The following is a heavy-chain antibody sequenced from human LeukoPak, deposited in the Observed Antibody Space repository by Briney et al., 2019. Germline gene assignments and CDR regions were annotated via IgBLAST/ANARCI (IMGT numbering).Heavy chain of an antibody. Sequence: ASVKVSRKASGYTFTTYGLSWVRQAPGQGLEWLGWISTYDDNIKYAQSLQGRLTLTIDTSTSTAYMELRSLTSDDTAVYYCARETYSNILTGTDYWGPGTLVTVSS. CDR1: GYTFTTYG. V-gene: IGHV1-18*01. CDR2: ISTYDDNI. D-gene: IGHD3-9*01. CDR3: ARETYSNILTGTDY. J-gene: IGHJ4*02.